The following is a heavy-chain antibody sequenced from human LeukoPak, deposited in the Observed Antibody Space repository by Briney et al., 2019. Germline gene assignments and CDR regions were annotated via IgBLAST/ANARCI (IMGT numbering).Heavy chain of an antibody. CDR3: ASGKAYDAFDI. CDR2: ISSSGSTI. V-gene: IGHV3-11*01. CDR1: GFTFSDYY. J-gene: IGHJ3*02. D-gene: IGHD1-26*01. Sequence: PGGSLRLSCAASGFTFSDYYMSWLRQAPGRGLEGVSYISSSGSTIYYADSVKGRFTISRDNAKNSLYLQMNSLRAEDTAVYYCASGKAYDAFDIWGQGTMVTVSS.